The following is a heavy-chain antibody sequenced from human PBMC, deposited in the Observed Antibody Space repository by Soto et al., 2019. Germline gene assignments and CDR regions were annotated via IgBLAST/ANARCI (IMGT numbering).Heavy chain of an antibody. V-gene: IGHV3-11*01. CDR1: GFTFRDYY. D-gene: IGHD1-20*01. CDR2: ISSSGSTI. J-gene: IGHJ6*02. Sequence: GGSLRLSCAASGFTFRDYYMTWIRQAPGKGLEWLSYISSSGSTIYYADSVKGRFTISRDNAKNSLFLQMNSLRAEDTAVYYCARLVTATRNYYYGMDVWGQGTTVTVYS. CDR3: ARLVTATRNYYYGMDV.